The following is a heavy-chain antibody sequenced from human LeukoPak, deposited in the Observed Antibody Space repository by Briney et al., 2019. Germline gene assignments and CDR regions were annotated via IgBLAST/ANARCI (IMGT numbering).Heavy chain of an antibody. V-gene: IGHV4-39*01. CDR1: GGSISSSSYY. Sequence: PSETLSLTCTVSGGSISSSSYYWGWLRQPPGKGLEWNVSIYCSRSTYYNPSSKSRVTISVNTTQNQLSLRLSSVSAADTAVYYCARHYDFWCGYYDYRGQGTLATVSS. J-gene: IGHJ4*02. CDR2: IYCSRST. CDR3: ARHYDFWCGYYDY. D-gene: IGHD3-3*01.